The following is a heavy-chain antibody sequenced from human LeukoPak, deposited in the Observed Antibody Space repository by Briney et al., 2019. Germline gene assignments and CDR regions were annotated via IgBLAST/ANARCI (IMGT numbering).Heavy chain of an antibody. D-gene: IGHD2-15*01. CDR1: GYTFTGFY. V-gene: IGHV1-2*02. Sequence: ASVKVSCMASGYTFTGFYMHWVRQAPGQGLEWMGWINPNRGSTNYAQKLQGRVTMTSDTSISTAYMELSRLRSDDTAVYYCARDSPPASYCSGGSCYSEGWFDPWGQGTLVTVSS. J-gene: IGHJ5*02. CDR2: INPNRGST. CDR3: ARDSPPASYCSGGSCYSEGWFDP.